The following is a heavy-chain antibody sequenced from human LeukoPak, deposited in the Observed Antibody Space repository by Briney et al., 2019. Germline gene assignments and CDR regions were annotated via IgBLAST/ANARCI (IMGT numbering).Heavy chain of an antibody. D-gene: IGHD5-18*01. CDR2: IIPIFGTA. CDR1: GGTFSNYA. J-gene: IGHJ4*02. V-gene: IGHV1-69*05. Sequence: SVKVSCKASGGTFSNYAISWVRQAPGQGLEWMGGIIPIFGTASFAQKFQGRVTITTDESTSTAYMELRSLRSDDTAVYYCAIRLWYDFDYWGQGTLVTVSS. CDR3: AIRLWYDFDY.